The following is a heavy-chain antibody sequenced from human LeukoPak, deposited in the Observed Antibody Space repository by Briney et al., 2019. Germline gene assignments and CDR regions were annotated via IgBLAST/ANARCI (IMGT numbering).Heavy chain of an antibody. CDR3: ARLTEWLPFFDY. V-gene: IGHV4-59*08. CDR1: DGSINGYY. J-gene: IGHJ4*02. Sequence: PSETLSLTCTVSDGSINGYYWSWIRQPPGKGLDWIGYMYSGGTTNYSPSLKSRVTISVDTSKNQFSLRLSSVTAADTAVYYCARLTEWLPFFDYWGQGTLVTVSS. CDR2: MYSGGTT. D-gene: IGHD5-12*01.